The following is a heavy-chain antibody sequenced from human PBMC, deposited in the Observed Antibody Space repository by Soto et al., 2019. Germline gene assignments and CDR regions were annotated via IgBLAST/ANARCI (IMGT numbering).Heavy chain of an antibody. V-gene: IGHV6-1*01. CDR3: ARVRSPHWDWFDP. Sequence: SQTLSLTFAISGDSVSSNSAAWNCISQSPSRGLEWLGRTCYRSKWYNDYAVSVKSRITINPDTSKNQFSLQLNSVTPEDTAVYYCARVRSPHWDWFDPWGQGTLVTVSS. J-gene: IGHJ5*02. D-gene: IGHD2-15*01. CDR1: GDSVSSNSAA. CDR2: TCYRSKWYN.